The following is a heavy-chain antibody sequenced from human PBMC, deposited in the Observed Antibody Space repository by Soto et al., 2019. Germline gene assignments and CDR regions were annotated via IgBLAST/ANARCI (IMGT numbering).Heavy chain of an antibody. CDR3: ARLQFYDSSGYSDY. V-gene: IGHV4-61*01. CDR1: GGSVSSGSYY. CDR2: IYSTGGT. D-gene: IGHD3-22*01. Sequence: PSETLSLTCTVSGGSVSSGSYYWSWIRQTPGKGLEWIGYIYSTGGTNYNPSLSSRVTISADTSKNQFSLKLTSVTAADTAVYCCARLQFYDSSGYSDYWGQGTLVTVSS. J-gene: IGHJ4*02.